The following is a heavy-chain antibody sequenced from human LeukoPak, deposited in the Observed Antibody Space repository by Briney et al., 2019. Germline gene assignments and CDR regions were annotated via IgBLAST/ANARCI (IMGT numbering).Heavy chain of an antibody. CDR1: GFTFSSYA. Sequence: PGRSLRLFCAASGFTFSSYAMHWVRQAPGKGLEWVAVISYDGSNKYYADSVKGRFTISRDNSKNTLYLQMNSLRAEDTAVYYCARDRAGSGYYYYGMDVWGQGTTVTVSS. J-gene: IGHJ6*02. V-gene: IGHV3-30-3*01. CDR2: ISYDGSNK. CDR3: ARDRAGSGYYYYGMDV. D-gene: IGHD3-10*01.